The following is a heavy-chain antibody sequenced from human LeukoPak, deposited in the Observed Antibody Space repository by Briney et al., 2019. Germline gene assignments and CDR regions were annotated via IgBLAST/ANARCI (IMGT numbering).Heavy chain of an antibody. CDR2: ISSSSSYI. CDR3: ARDGGFDAFDI. V-gene: IGHV3-21*01. J-gene: IGHJ3*02. Sequence: GGSLTLSCAASGFTFSSYSMNWVRQAPPKGLERVSSISSSSSYIYYADSAKGRFTISRDNAKNSLYLQMNSLRAEDTAVYYCARDGGFDAFDIWGQGTMVTVSS. CDR1: GFTFSSYS.